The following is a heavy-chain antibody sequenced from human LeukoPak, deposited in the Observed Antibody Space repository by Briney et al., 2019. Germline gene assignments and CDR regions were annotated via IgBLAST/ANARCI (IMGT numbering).Heavy chain of an antibody. CDR2: IKSKTDGGTT. CDR1: X. J-gene: IGHJ4*02. D-gene: IGHD2-15*01. CDR3: TTVPPWWL. V-gene: IGHV3-15*07. Sequence: XXXXVRQAPGKGLEWVGRIKSKTDGGTTDYAAPVKGRFTISRDDSKNTLYLQMNSLKTEDTAVYYCTTVPPWWLWGQGTLVTVSS.